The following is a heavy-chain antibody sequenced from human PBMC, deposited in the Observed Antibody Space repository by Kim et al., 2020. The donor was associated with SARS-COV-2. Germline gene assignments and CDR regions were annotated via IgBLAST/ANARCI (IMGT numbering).Heavy chain of an antibody. D-gene: IGHD3-10*01. CDR3: ARDYLWFGELSGYYYYMDV. J-gene: IGHJ6*03. CDR1: GGSISSYY. CDR2: IYTSGST. V-gene: IGHV4-4*07. Sequence: SETLSLTCTVSGGSISSYYWSWIWQPAGKGLEWIGRIYTSGSTNYNPSLKSRVTMSVDTSKNQFSLKRSSVTAADTAVYYCARDYLWFGELSGYYYYMDVWGKGTTVTVSS.